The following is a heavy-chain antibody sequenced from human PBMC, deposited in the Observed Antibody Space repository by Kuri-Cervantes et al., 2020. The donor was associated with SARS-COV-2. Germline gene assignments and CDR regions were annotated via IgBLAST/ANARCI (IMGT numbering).Heavy chain of an antibody. CDR1: GFTVSSNY. Sequence: ESLKISCAASGFTVSSNYMSWVRQAPGKGLEWVSAISGSGGSTYYADSVKGRFTISRDNSKNTLYMQMNSLRAEDTAVYYCAKANYYYYYMDVWGKGTTVTVSS. V-gene: IGHV3-23*01. J-gene: IGHJ6*03. CDR3: AKANYYYYYMDV. CDR2: ISGSGGST.